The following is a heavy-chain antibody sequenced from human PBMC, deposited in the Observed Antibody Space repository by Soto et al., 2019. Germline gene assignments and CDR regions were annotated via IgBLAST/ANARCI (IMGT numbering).Heavy chain of an antibody. J-gene: IGHJ5*02. Sequence: PSRTLSLTCTVSVGSISSGGYYWSWIRQHPGKGLEWIGYIYYSGSTYYNPSLKSRVTISVDTSKNQFSLKLSSVTAADTAVYYCARTHCSSTSCYRLDPWGQGTLVTVSS. CDR3: ARTHCSSTSCYRLDP. CDR1: VGSISSGGYY. V-gene: IGHV4-31*02. D-gene: IGHD2-2*02. CDR2: IYYSGST.